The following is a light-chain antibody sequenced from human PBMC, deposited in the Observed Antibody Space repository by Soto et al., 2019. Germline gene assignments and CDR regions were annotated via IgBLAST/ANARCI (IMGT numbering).Light chain of an antibody. CDR2: DAS. Sequence: EIVMTQSPATLSVSPGERATLSCRASQSVSSNLAWYQQKVGQAPRLLIYDASTRATGVPARFSGSGSGTKFTLTIISLQSVDFAVYYCQQYSNWPETFGQGTNVDIK. CDR3: QQYSNWPET. V-gene: IGKV3-15*01. CDR1: QSVSSN. J-gene: IGKJ1*01.